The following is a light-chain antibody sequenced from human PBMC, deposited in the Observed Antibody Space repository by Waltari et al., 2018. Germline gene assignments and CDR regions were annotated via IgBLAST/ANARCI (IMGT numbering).Light chain of an antibody. Sequence: QSALTQPASVSGSPGQSITISCTGTSSDVGGYNHFSWYQQQPGKAPKLLILEGTNRPSGISNLFSGSKSGNTASLPVAGLQAEDEGEYYCSSFTTIGTLVVFGGGTKVTVL. CDR3: SSFTTIGTLVV. J-gene: IGLJ2*01. V-gene: IGLV2-14*01. CDR1: SSDVGGYNH. CDR2: EGT.